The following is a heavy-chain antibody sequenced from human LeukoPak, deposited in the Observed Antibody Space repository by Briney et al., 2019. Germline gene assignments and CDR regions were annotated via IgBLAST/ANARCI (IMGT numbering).Heavy chain of an antibody. Sequence: GESLKISCKGSGYSFSNYWISWVRQMPGKGLEWMGRIDPSDSYTNYSPSFQGHVTISAGKSISTAYLQWNSLKASDTAIYYCARQEYSGSYYVYWGQGTLVTVSS. V-gene: IGHV5-10-1*01. CDR1: GYSFSNYW. D-gene: IGHD1-26*01. CDR3: ARQEYSGSYYVY. J-gene: IGHJ4*02. CDR2: IDPSDSYT.